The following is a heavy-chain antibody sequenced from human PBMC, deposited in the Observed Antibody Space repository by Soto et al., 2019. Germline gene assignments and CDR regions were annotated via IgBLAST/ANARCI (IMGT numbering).Heavy chain of an antibody. D-gene: IGHD5-12*01. V-gene: IGHV3-23*01. CDR1: GFTFSSYA. CDR2: ISGSGGST. CDR3: AKGVTVATYFDY. Sequence: GGSLRLSCAASGFTFSSYAMSWVRQAPGKGLEWVSAISGSGGSTYYADSVKGRFTISRDNSKNTLYLQMNSLGAEDTAVYYCAKGVTVATYFDYWGQGTLVTVSS. J-gene: IGHJ4*02.